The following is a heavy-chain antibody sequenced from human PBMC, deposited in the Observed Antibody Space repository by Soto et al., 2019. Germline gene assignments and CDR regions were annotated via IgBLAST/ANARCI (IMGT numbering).Heavy chain of an antibody. V-gene: IGHV1-3*01. CDR2: INGGNGNT. D-gene: IGHD1-26*01. CDR3: ARDDSGCSGSHYIDYFNY. Sequence: QVQLVQSGAELKKPGASVKVSCKASGNTVPNYAIHWVRQAPGQRLEWMGWINGGNGNTYYSEHFQGRVTFTRDTSAGAVYMQLSSLTSEDTAVHYCARDDSGCSGSHYIDYFNYWGQGALVTVSS. CDR1: GNTVPNYA. J-gene: IGHJ4*02.